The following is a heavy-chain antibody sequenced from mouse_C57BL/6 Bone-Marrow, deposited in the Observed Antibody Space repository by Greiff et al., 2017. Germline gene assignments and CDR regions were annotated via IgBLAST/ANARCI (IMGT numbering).Heavy chain of an antibody. V-gene: IGHV1-5*01. CDR2: IYPGNSDT. CDR3: LYYGSSDWYFDV. D-gene: IGHD1-1*01. CDR1: GYTFTSYW. J-gene: IGHJ1*03. Sequence: VQLQQSGTVLARPGASVKMSCKTSGYTFTSYWMHWVKQRPGQGLEWIGAIYPGNSDTSYNQKFKGKAKLTAVTSASTAYMERSSLTNEDSAVYYCLYYGSSDWYFDVWGTGTTVTVSS.